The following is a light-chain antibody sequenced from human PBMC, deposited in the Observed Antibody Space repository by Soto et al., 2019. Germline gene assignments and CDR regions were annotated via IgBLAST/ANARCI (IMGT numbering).Light chain of an antibody. J-gene: IGKJ5*01. Sequence: DIQMTQSPSCLSASVGDRVTITCQASQDISNHLNWYQQKPGKAPKLLIYDASNLETGVPSRFSGSGSGTDFTVTISSLQPEDFATYSCQQYYNLPITFGQGTRLEIK. CDR3: QQYYNLPIT. CDR2: DAS. CDR1: QDISNH. V-gene: IGKV1-33*01.